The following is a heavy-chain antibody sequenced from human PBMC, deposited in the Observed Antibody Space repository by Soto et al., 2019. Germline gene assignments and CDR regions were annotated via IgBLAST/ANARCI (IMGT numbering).Heavy chain of an antibody. Sequence: QVQLVQSGAEVKKPGASVKVSCKASGYTFTSYGISWVRQAPGQGLEWMGWISAYNGNTNYAQKLQGRVTMTTDTSTSTAYMELRSLRTDDTAVYYCAGAYPGIAALDYYYYGMDVWGQGTTVTVSS. D-gene: IGHD6-13*01. CDR3: AGAYPGIAALDYYYYGMDV. CDR2: ISAYNGNT. V-gene: IGHV1-18*04. CDR1: GYTFTSYG. J-gene: IGHJ6*02.